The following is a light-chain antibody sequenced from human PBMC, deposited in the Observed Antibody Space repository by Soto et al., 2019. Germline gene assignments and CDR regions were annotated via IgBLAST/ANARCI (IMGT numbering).Light chain of an antibody. CDR2: DVA. V-gene: IGLV2-14*03. CDR3: SSYRSRSTVV. CDR1: SNDVGGYNY. J-gene: IGLJ2*01. Sequence: QSALTQPASVSGSPGQSITISCTGTSNDVGGYNYVSWYQLHPGKAPKLMIYDVANRPSGVSNRFSGSKSGNTASLTISGLQAEDEADYYCSSYRSRSTVVFGGGTKVTVL.